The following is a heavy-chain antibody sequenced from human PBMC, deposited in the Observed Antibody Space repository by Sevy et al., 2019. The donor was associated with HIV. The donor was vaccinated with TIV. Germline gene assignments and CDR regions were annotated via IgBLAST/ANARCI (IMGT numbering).Heavy chain of an antibody. V-gene: IGHV3-48*03. CDR2: ISNSGTTI. CDR3: ARDLPPSATTVAHFDY. CDR1: GFTFSSYE. Sequence: GGSLRLSCAASGFTFSSYEMNWVRQAPGKGLEWVSYISNSGTTISYSDSVRGRFSISRDNARSSLYLQMNSLRAEDTAVYYCARDLPPSATTVAHFDYWGQGTLVTVSS. J-gene: IGHJ4*02. D-gene: IGHD4-17*01.